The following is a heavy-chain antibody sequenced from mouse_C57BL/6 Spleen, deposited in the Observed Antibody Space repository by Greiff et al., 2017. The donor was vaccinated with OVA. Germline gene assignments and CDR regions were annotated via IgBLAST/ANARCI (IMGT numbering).Heavy chain of an antibody. Sequence: VQLQESGAELVKPGASVKISCKASGYAFSSYWMNWVKQRHGKGLEWIGQIYPGDGDTSYNGKFKGKATLTADKSSSTAYMQLSSLTSEDSAVYFCASYYYGSSSYAMGYGGQGTSVTVSS. CDR1: GYAFSSYW. D-gene: IGHD1-1*01. V-gene: IGHV1-80*01. J-gene: IGHJ4*01. CDR2: IYPGDGDT. CDR3: ASYYYGSSSYAMGY.